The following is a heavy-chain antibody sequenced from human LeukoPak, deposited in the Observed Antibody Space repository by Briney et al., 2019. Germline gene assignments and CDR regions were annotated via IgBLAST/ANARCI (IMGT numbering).Heavy chain of an antibody. D-gene: IGHD4-11*01. J-gene: IGHJ5*02. Sequence: ASVSLSCKASGYSFSSYYMNWVRQAPGQGLEWMGIINPSGDSTTYAQKVQGKVTMTRDTSTRTVYMELSSLRSDDTAVYYCARENDYSYNWFDPWG. V-gene: IGHV1-46*01. CDR2: INPSGDST. CDR3: ARENDYSYNWFDP. CDR1: GYSFSSYY.